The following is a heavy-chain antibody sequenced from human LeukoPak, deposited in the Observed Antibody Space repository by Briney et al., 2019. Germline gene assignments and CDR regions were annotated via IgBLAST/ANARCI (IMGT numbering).Heavy chain of an antibody. CDR2: ISGDGGST. D-gene: IGHD6-13*01. Sequence: GGSLRLSCAVSGFTFDDYAMHGVRQAPGKGLEWVSLISGDGGSTYYADSVKGRFTISRDNSKNSLYLQMNSLRTEDTALYYCAKVLSSSWAWGFDPWGQGTLVTVSS. V-gene: IGHV3-43*02. CDR1: GFTFDDYA. J-gene: IGHJ5*02. CDR3: AKVLSSSWAWGFDP.